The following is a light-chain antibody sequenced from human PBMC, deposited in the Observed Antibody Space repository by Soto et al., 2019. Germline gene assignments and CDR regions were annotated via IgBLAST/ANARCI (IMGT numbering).Light chain of an antibody. V-gene: IGKV4-1*01. CDR2: WAS. CDR1: QSVLYSSNNKNY. CDR3: QQDYSPPLLT. J-gene: IGKJ4*01. Sequence: DIVMTQSPDSLAVSLGERATINCKSSQSVLYSSNNKNYLAWHQQKPGQPPKLLIYWASSRESGVPDRFSGCGSGTDFTLTIRSLQAEDVAVYYCQQDYSPPLLTFGGGTKVEIK.